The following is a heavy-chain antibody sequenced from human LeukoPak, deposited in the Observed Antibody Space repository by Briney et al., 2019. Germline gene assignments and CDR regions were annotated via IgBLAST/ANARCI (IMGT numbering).Heavy chain of an antibody. CDR2: IYTSGST. D-gene: IGHD6-13*01. V-gene: IGHV4-4*07. J-gene: IGHJ3*01. CDR3: ARFEGYSSSWSRSRDAFDF. Sequence: SETLSLTCTVSGGSISSYYWSWIRQPAGKGLEWIGRIYTSGSTNYNPSLKSRVTMSVDTSKNQFSLKLSSVTAADTAVYYCARFEGYSSSWSRSRDAFDFWGQGTMVTVSS. CDR1: GGSISSYY.